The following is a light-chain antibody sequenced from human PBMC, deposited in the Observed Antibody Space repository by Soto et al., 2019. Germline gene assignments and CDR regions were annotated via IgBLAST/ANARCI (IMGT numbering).Light chain of an antibody. J-gene: IGKJ5*01. CDR2: DTS. CDR1: QSISSF. V-gene: IGKV3-11*01. CDR3: QHRSNWPPG. Sequence: EVVLTRSPTTLCLSPGERATLSAGASQSISSFLAWYQQKPGQVPRLLIYDTSNRATGIPARFSGSGSGTDFTLSISSLAPEDFAVYYCQHRSNWPPGFGQGTRLEIK.